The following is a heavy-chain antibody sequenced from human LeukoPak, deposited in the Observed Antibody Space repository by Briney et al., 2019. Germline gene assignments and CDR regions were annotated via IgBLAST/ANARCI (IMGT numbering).Heavy chain of an antibody. J-gene: IGHJ3*02. D-gene: IGHD4-23*01. CDR3: ARDLRVFVRRAQTATVVTPGDAFDI. Sequence: SETLSLTCNVSGGAMTSSDYYWYWIRQPPGKGLEWIGYIYYNAKTYYNPSLQSRVSISMDTSKNQFFLTVKSVTAADTAVYYCARDLRVFVRRAQTATVVTPGDAFDIWGQGTMVTVSS. CDR1: GGAMTSSDYY. V-gene: IGHV4-30-4*01. CDR2: IYYNAKT.